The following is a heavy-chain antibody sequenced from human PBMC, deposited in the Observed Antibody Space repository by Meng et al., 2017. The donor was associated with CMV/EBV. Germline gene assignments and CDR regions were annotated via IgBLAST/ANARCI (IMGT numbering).Heavy chain of an antibody. CDR1: GGSLSGYY. V-gene: IGHV4-34*01. Sequence: VRPQQWGQGLLKAAETLSLTCEVYGGSLSGYYWGWIRQPPGKGLEWIGEINHCGSTNYNPSLKSRVTISVDTSKNQFSLKLSSVTAADTAVYYCARGVGGWFDPWGQGTLVTVSS. J-gene: IGHJ5*02. D-gene: IGHD1-26*01. CDR2: INHCGST. CDR3: ARGVGGWFDP.